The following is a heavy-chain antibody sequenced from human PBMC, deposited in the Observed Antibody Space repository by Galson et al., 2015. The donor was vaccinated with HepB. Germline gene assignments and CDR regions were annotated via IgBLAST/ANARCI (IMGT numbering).Heavy chain of an antibody. CDR2: TYYRSKWNN. J-gene: IGHJ4*02. Sequence: CAISGDSVSSNNVAWNWIRQSPSRGLEWLGRTYYRSKWNNEYAISVKSRITVNPDISKNQFSLQLNSVTPEDTAVYFCARGGRFPFDYWGQGNLVTVSS. D-gene: IGHD3-16*01. CDR3: ARGGRFPFDY. CDR1: GDSVSSNNVA. V-gene: IGHV6-1*01.